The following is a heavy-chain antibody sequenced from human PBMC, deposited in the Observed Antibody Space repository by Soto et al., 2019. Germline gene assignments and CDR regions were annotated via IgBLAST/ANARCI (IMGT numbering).Heavy chain of an antibody. Sequence: PSETLSLTCTVSGGSISSYYWSWIRQPPGKGLEWIGYIYYSGSTNYNPSLKSRVTISVDTSKNQFSLKLSSVTAADTAVYYCARLWGYYGSGSDDYWGQGTLVTVS. V-gene: IGHV4-59*08. CDR3: ARLWGYYGSGSDDY. D-gene: IGHD3-10*01. CDR1: GGSISSYY. J-gene: IGHJ4*02. CDR2: IYYSGST.